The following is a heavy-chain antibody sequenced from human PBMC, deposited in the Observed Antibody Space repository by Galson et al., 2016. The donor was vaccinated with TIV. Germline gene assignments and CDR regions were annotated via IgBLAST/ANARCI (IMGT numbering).Heavy chain of an antibody. CDR2: ITSASGTI. J-gene: IGHJ6*02. CDR1: GFTFGSYS. V-gene: IGHV3-48*04. D-gene: IGHD1-14*01. Sequence: SLRLSCAASGFTSGFTFGSYSMNWVRQAPGKGLEWISYITSASGTIKYADSVKGLFTISRDNAKSSMYLQLDRLRPEDTALYYCAKGPKVFYRGVMEVWGQGITVIVSS. CDR3: AKGPKVFYRGVMEV.